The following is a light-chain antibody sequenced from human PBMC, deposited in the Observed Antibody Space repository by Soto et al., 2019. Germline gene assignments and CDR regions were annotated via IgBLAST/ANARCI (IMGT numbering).Light chain of an antibody. CDR1: QSVTSSY. CDR3: QPYDSSPRT. Sequence: EIVLTQSPGTLSLSPGERATLSCRASQSVTSSYLAWYQQKPGQAPRLLIYGASSRATGIPDRFSGSGSGTDFTLTISRLEPEDFAVYYCQPYDSSPRTCGQGTKVEIK. CDR2: GAS. V-gene: IGKV3-20*01. J-gene: IGKJ1*01.